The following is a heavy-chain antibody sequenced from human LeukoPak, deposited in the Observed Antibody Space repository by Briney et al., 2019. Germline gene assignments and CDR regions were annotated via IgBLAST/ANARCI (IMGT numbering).Heavy chain of an antibody. D-gene: IGHD6-19*01. J-gene: IGHJ4*02. CDR1: GFTFRNYG. CDR3: SKTIAVADPTDY. Sequence: GGSLRLSCAASGFTFRNYGMNWVRQTPGKGLEWVSDISGGGGSTNYADSVKGRFTISRDNSRNTVYLHMNSLRAEDTAVYYCSKTIAVADPTDYWGQGTLVTVSS. CDR2: ISGGGGST. V-gene: IGHV3-23*01.